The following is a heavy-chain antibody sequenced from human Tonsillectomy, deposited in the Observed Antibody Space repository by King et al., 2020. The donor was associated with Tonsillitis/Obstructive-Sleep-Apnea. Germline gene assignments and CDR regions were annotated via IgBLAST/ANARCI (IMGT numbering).Heavy chain of an antibody. D-gene: IGHD6-13*01. CDR1: GFTFSSYW. CDR2: IKHDGSER. J-gene: IGHJ4*02. V-gene: IGHV3-7*04. CDR3: AREQQLIPPLDY. Sequence: VQLVESGGGLVQPGGSLRLSCAASGFTFSSYWMSWVRQAPGNGLEWVANIKHDGSERYYVDSVKGRFTISRDNAKNSLYLQLNSLRAEDTAVYYCAREQQLIPPLDYWGQGTLVTVSS.